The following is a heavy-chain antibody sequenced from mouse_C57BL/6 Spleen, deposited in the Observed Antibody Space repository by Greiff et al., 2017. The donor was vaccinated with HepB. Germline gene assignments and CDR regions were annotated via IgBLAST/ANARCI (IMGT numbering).Heavy chain of an antibody. D-gene: IGHD2-1*01. CDR1: GFNIKDDY. CDR3: TTDYGNY. Sequence: EVQLQQSGAELVRPGASVKLSCTASGFNIKDDYMHWVKQRPEQGLEWIRWIDPENGDTEYASKFQGKATITADTSSNTAYLQLSSLTSEDTAGYYCTTDYGNYLGQGTLVTVSA. CDR2: IDPENGDT. J-gene: IGHJ3*01. V-gene: IGHV14-4*01.